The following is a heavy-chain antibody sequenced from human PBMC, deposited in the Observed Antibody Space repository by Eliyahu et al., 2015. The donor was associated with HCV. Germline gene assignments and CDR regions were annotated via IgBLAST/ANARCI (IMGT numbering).Heavy chain of an antibody. CDR2: IGTTGGST. V-gene: IGHV3-64D*08. Sequence: EVXLVESGGXXVQPGGSLXXSXXASGFTLSXYAIHWVRQAPGKGLEYVSAIGTTGGSTFYADSVKGRFTISRDNSKNTLYLQMSSLRAEDTAVYYCVRKWIFLSFPVFDLWGQGTLVTVSS. J-gene: IGHJ5*02. D-gene: IGHD3-22*01. CDR1: GFTLSXYA. CDR3: VRKWIFLSFPVFDL.